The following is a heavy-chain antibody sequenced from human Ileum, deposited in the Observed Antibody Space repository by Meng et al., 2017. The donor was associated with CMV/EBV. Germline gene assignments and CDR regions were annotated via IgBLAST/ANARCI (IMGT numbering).Heavy chain of an antibody. CDR3: VRAQTGLASYLVDF. J-gene: IGHJ4*02. Sequence: ASGITFNGQAVHWVRQAPGRGLEWVTIISSDGKTQHYAGSVRGRFIISRDNSKNTVDIQMNSLTSDDTAVYYCVRAQTGLASYLVDFWGQGTLVTVSS. V-gene: IGHV3-30*04. CDR2: ISSDGKTQ. D-gene: IGHD3-16*02. CDR1: GITFNGQA.